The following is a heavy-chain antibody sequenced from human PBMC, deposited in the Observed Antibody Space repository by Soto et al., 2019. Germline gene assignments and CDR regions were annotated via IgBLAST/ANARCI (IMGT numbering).Heavy chain of an antibody. Sequence: PGGSLRLSCAASGFTFSSYAMSWVRQAPGKGLEWVSAISGSGGSTYYADSVKGRFTISRDNAKNSLYLQMNSLRAEDTAVYYCARQVGGEITNDAGDAFDIWGQVTMVTVSS. CDR1: GFTFSSYA. D-gene: IGHD1-1*01. CDR3: ARQVGGEITNDAGDAFDI. J-gene: IGHJ3*02. CDR2: ISGSGGST. V-gene: IGHV3-23*01.